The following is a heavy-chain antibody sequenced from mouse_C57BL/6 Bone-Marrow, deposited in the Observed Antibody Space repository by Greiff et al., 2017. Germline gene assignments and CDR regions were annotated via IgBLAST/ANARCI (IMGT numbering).Heavy chain of an antibody. CDR3: ARGSTTPEDY. V-gene: IGHV5-4*03. CDR1: GFTFSSYA. Sequence: EVKLVESGGGLVKPGGSLKLSCAASGFTFSSYAMSWVRQTPEKRLEWVATISDGGSYTYYPDNVKGRFTISRDNAKNNLYLHMSHLKSEDTAMYYCARGSTTPEDYWGQGTSVTVSS. D-gene: IGHD1-1*01. CDR2: ISDGGSYT. J-gene: IGHJ4*01.